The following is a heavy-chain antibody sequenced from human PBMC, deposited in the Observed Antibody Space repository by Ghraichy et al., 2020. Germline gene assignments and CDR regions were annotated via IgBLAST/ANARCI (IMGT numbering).Heavy chain of an antibody. Sequence: GGSLRLSCAASGFTFRSYAMSWVRQAPGKGLEWVSVISESEAGDRTNYAGSVKGRFTISRDNSKSTVYLQMTSLREDDTAVYYCARGGGGDHGYWGQGTLVTVSS. CDR3: ARGGGGDHGY. CDR1: GFTFRSYA. CDR2: ISESEAGDRT. V-gene: IGHV3-23*01. J-gene: IGHJ4*02. D-gene: IGHD2-21*01.